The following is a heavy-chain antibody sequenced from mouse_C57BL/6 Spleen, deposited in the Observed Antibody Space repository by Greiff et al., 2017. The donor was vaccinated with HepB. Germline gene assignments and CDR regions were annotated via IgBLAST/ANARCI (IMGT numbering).Heavy chain of an antibody. J-gene: IGHJ2*01. D-gene: IGHD2-14*01. V-gene: IGHV5-9-1*02. Sequence: EVMLVESGEGLVKPGGSLKLSCAASGFTFSSYAMSWVRQTPEKRLEWVAYISSGGDYIYYADTVKGRFTISRDNARNTLYLQMSSLKSEDTAMYYCTRERYDNYSDYWGQGTTLTVSS. CDR2: ISSGGDYI. CDR3: TRERYDNYSDY. CDR1: GFTFSSYA.